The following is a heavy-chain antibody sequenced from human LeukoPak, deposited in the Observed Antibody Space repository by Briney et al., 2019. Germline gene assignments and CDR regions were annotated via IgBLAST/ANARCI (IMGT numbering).Heavy chain of an antibody. J-gene: IGHJ6*03. CDR1: GGTFSSYA. CDR3: ARGGESHYYYYMDV. D-gene: IGHD3-16*01. Sequence: ASVKVSCKASGGTFSSYAISWVRQAPGQGLEWMGGIIPIFGTANYAQKFQGRVTITTDESTSTAYMELSSLRSEDTAVYYCARGGESHYYYYMDVWGKGTTVTVSS. V-gene: IGHV1-69*05. CDR2: IIPIFGTA.